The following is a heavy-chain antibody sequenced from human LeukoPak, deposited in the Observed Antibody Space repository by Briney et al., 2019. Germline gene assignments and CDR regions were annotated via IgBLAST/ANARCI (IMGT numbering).Heavy chain of an antibody. D-gene: IGHD6-6*01. CDR2: INHSGST. J-gene: IGHJ4*02. Sequence: SETLSLTCAVYGGSFSGYYWSWIRQPPGKGLEWIGEINHSGSTNYNPSLKSRVTISVDTSKNQFSLKLSSVTAADTAAYYCARPFSSSSGGWGQGTLVTVSS. CDR3: ARPFSSSSGG. CDR1: GGSFSGYY. V-gene: IGHV4-34*01.